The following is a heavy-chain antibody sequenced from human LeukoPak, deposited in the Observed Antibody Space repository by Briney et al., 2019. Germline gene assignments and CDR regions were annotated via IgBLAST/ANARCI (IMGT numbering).Heavy chain of an antibody. V-gene: IGHV3-30-3*01. CDR1: GFTFSSYA. CDR3: ARRPFGADY. CDR2: ISYDGSNK. J-gene: IGHJ4*02. D-gene: IGHD3-10*01. Sequence: GRSLRLSCAASGFTFSSYAMHWVRQAPGKGLEWVAVISYDGSNKYYADSVKGRFTISRDNSKNTLYLQMNSLRAEDTAVYYCARRPFGADYWGQGTLVTVSS.